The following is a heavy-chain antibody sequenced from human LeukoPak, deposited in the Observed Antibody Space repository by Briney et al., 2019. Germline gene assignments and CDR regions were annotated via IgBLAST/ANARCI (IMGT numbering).Heavy chain of an antibody. CDR2: ISSNGGST. CDR1: GFTFSSYA. Sequence: GGSLRLSCSASGFTFSSYAMHWVRQAPGKGLEYVSAISSNGGSTYYADSVKGRFTISRDNSKNTLYLQMNSLRAEDTAVYYCARDRVGATDYFDYWGQGTLVTVSS. CDR3: ARDRVGATDYFDY. J-gene: IGHJ4*02. V-gene: IGHV3-64*04. D-gene: IGHD1-26*01.